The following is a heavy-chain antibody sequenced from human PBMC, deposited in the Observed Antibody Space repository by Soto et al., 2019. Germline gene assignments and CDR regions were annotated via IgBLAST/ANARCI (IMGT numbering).Heavy chain of an antibody. J-gene: IGHJ3*02. CDR2: INPNSGGT. Sequence: ASVKVSFKASGYTFTGYYMHWLRQAPGQGLEWMGWINPNSGGTNYAQKFQGWVTMTRDTSISTAYMELSRLRSDDTAVYYCARGSYSSGWYGGAFDIWGQGTMVTVSS. CDR1: GYTFTGYY. D-gene: IGHD6-19*01. V-gene: IGHV1-2*04. CDR3: ARGSYSSGWYGGAFDI.